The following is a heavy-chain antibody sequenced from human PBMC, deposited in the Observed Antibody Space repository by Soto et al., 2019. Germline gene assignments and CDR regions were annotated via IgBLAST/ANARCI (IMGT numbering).Heavy chain of an antibody. Sequence: QVQLVESGGGVVQPGRSLRLSCAASGFTFSSYAMHWVRQAPGKGLEWVAVISDDGSNKYYADSVKGQFTISRDNSKNTLYLQMNSLRAEDTAVYYCARVGNRYCTNGVCFAYVYYFDYWGQGTLVTVSS. CDR1: GFTFSSYA. CDR2: ISDDGSNK. CDR3: ARVGNRYCTNGVCFAYVYYFDY. D-gene: IGHD2-8*01. J-gene: IGHJ4*02. V-gene: IGHV3-30-3*01.